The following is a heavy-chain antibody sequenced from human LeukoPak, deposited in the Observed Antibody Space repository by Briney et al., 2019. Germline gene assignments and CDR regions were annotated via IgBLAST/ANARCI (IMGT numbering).Heavy chain of an antibody. D-gene: IGHD6-13*01. Sequence: PSETLSLTCAVYGGSFSGYYWSWIRQPPGKGLEWVGEINHSGSTNYNPSLKSRVTISVDTSKNQFSLKLSSETAADTAVYYCARARFLSAASLIYYYYGMDVWGQGTTVTVSS. V-gene: IGHV4-34*01. J-gene: IGHJ6*02. CDR1: GGSFSGYY. CDR2: INHSGST. CDR3: ARARFLSAASLIYYYYGMDV.